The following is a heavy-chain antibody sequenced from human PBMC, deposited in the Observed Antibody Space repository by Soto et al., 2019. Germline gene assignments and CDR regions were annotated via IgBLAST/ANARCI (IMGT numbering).Heavy chain of an antibody. J-gene: IGHJ6*02. V-gene: IGHV4-39*07. CDR2: IFYSGYT. CDR3: ARDHRKGMDV. Sequence: SETLSLTCTVSGGSISSSNYYWGWIRQPPGKGLEWIGSIFYSGYTYYNPSLKSRVTISVDRSKNQFSLKLSSVTAADTAVYYCARDHRKGMDVWGQGTTVTVSS. CDR1: GGSISSSNYY.